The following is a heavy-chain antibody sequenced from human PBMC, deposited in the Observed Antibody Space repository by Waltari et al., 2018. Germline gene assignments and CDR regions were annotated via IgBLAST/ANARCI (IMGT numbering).Heavy chain of an antibody. D-gene: IGHD2-21*01. V-gene: IGHV4-34*01. Sequence: QVQLQQWGAGLLEPSETLSLTCAVYGGSFSGHYCTWIRQPPGKGLEWLGEINASGSTNYNPSLKSRVTISIDTTKNQFSLILSAVTSADTAFYYCVRTLGDSTQWGQGTLVTVSS. CDR1: GGSFSGHY. J-gene: IGHJ4*02. CDR3: VRTLGDSTQ. CDR2: INASGST.